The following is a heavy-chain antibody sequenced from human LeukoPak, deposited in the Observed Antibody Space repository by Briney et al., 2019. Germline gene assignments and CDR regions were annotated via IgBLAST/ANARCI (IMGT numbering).Heavy chain of an antibody. J-gene: IGHJ6*02. D-gene: IGHD3-10*01. CDR3: AMHYGSDSSVFYYYGMDV. Sequence: SVKVSCKASGGTFISYAISWVRQAPGQGLEWMGGIIPIFGTANYAQKFQGRVTITADESTSTAYMELSSLRSEDTAVYYCAMHYGSDSSVFYYYGMDVWGQGTTVTVSS. CDR2: IIPIFGTA. CDR1: GGTFISYA. V-gene: IGHV1-69*13.